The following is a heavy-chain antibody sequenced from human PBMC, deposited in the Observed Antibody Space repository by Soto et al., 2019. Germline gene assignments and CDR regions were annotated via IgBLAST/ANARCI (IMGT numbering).Heavy chain of an antibody. J-gene: IGHJ4*02. Sequence: QVQLVQSGAEVRKPGASVKVSCKPSGYTFNTYYLHWLRQAPGQALEWMGVIHPSGGGTTYAQKFLGRVTVTRDTSTTTDFMELSRLRSDDSAVYYCARGGHIAVVTASFDNWGQGTLVTVSS. CDR3: ARGGHIAVVTASFDN. V-gene: IGHV1-46*02. D-gene: IGHD2-21*02. CDR1: GYTFNTYY. CDR2: IHPSGGGT.